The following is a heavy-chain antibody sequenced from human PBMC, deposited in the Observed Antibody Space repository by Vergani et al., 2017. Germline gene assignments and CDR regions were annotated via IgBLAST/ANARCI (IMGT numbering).Heavy chain of an antibody. CDR2: IRSDESRR. J-gene: IGHJ4*02. V-gene: IGHV3-30*02. D-gene: IGHD2-15*01. CDR1: GFKFSQFG. CDR3: AKEGGGYCSGGTCYPEY. Sequence: VHLEESGGGLVQPGGSLRLSCATSGFKFSQFGMHWVRQAPGKGLEWVASIRSDESRRYYGDSMEGPFTISRDNSKNTLYLQMKSLRPEDTAVYYCAKEGGGYCSGGTCYPEYWGQGTLVIVSS.